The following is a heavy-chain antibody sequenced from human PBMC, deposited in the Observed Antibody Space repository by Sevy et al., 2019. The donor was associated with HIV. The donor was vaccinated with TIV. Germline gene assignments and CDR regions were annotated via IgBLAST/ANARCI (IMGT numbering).Heavy chain of an antibody. J-gene: IGHJ4*02. V-gene: IGHV3-33*01. CDR3: AREYIAVAGIGYYFHY. Sequence: GSLRLACAAFGFTYNGYGMHWVRQAPGKGLEWVAVIWYDGSNKEYADSGKGRLTISRDNSKNTLYLQMNNLRAEDTAVYYCAREYIAVAGIGYYFHYWGQGTLVTVSS. CDR1: GFTYNGYG. CDR2: IWYDGSNK. D-gene: IGHD6-19*01.